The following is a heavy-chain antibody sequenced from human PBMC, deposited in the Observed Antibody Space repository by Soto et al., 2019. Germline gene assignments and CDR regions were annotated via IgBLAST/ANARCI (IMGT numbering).Heavy chain of an antibody. Sequence: PGGSLRLSCEASGFTLRSYAMTWIRQAPGQGLEWVSLISANDVGTYYAESVKTRFTISTDQSRNTVYLQMDSLRADDTAIYYCAKAKNDYNWDNRPPFDYWGQGTLVTVSS. CDR3: AKAKNDYNWDNRPPFDY. D-gene: IGHD1-20*01. V-gene: IGHV3-23*01. CDR2: ISANDVGT. CDR1: GFTLRSYA. J-gene: IGHJ4*02.